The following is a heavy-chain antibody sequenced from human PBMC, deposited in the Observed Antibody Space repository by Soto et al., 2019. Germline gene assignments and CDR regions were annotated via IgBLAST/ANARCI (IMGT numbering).Heavy chain of an antibody. CDR3: AAAVPAEDAFPYYYMDV. Sequence: QVQLQESGPGLVKPSEPLSLTCTVSGASISSYHWIWIRQTPGKGLEWIGYIYYSGSANYNPSLKSRVTFSVDTSKNQVSLKLSSVTAADTGVYYCAAAVPAEDAFPYYYMDVWGKGTMVTVSS. V-gene: IGHV4-59*01. J-gene: IGHJ6*03. D-gene: IGHD6-13*01. CDR2: IYYSGSA. CDR1: GASISSYH.